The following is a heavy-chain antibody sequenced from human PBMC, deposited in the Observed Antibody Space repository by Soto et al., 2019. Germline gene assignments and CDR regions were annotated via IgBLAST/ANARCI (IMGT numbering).Heavy chain of an antibody. V-gene: IGHV4-59*08. CDR2: MHHSGST. D-gene: IGHD6-19*01. Sequence: SETLSLTCTVSGVSIRSYYWSWIRQPPGKGLEWIAYMHHSGSTNYNPSLKSRVTVSIDTSKSQVSLRLRSVTAADTAVYYCARQVGGWAPWYFDYWGQGTLVTVSS. CDR3: ARQVGGWAPWYFDY. CDR1: GVSIRSYY. J-gene: IGHJ4*02.